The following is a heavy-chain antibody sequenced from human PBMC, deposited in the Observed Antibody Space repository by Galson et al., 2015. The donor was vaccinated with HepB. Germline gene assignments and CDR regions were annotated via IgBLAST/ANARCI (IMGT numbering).Heavy chain of an antibody. Sequence: SVKVSCKTSGYTFTSYYMHWVRQAPGQGLEWMAIISPSGDSTTYAQKFQGRVTMTRDTSTSTVYMELSSLRSEDTAVYYCARDSPRGFDPWGQGTLVTVSS. V-gene: IGHV1-46*01. CDR2: ISPSGDST. CDR3: ARDSPRGFDP. CDR1: GYTFTSYY. J-gene: IGHJ5*02.